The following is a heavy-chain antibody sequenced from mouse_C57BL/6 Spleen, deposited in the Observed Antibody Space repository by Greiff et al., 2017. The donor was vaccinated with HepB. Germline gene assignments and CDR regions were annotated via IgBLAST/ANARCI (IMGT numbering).Heavy chain of an antibody. J-gene: IGHJ4*01. CDR2: IWSGGST. CDR3: AREIFPYAMDY. V-gene: IGHV2-2*01. CDR1: GFSLTSYG. Sequence: VKLQQSGPGLVQPSQSLSITCTVSGFSLTSYGVHWVRQSPGKGLEWLGVIWSGGSTDYNAAFISRLSISKDNSKSQVFFKMNSLQADDTAIYYCAREIFPYAMDYWGQGTSVTVSS.